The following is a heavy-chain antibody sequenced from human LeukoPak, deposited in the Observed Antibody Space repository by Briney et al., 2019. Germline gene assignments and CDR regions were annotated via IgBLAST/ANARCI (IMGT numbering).Heavy chain of an antibody. Sequence: AGGSLRLSCAASGFTVSGNYMSWVRQAPGKGLEWVSVIYGGGSIYYADSVKGRFIISRDNSRNTLYLQMNSLRTEDTAVYYRARDAGGNWFDPWGQGTQVTVSS. D-gene: IGHD1-14*01. CDR1: GFTVSGNY. CDR2: IYGGGSI. J-gene: IGHJ5*02. CDR3: ARDAGGNWFDP. V-gene: IGHV3-66*02.